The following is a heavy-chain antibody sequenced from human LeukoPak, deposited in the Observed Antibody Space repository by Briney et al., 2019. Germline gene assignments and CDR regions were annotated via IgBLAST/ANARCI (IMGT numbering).Heavy chain of an antibody. V-gene: IGHV3-9*01. J-gene: IGHJ4*02. CDR3: ANRGGY. CDR1: GFTFSSYD. Sequence: GGSLRLSCAASGFTFSSYDMHWVRQAPGKGLEWVSGISWNSGSIGYADSVKGRFTISRDNAKNSLYLQMNSLRAEDTALYYCANRGGYWGQGTLVTVSS. CDR2: ISWNSGSI.